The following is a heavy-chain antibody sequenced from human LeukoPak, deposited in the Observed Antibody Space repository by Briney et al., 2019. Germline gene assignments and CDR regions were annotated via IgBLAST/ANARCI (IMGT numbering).Heavy chain of an antibody. D-gene: IGHD2-2*01. Sequence: SETLSLICAVSGYSISSGYYWGWIRQAPGKGLEWIGSIYHSGSTHYNPSLKSRVTISVDTPKNQFSLKLSAVTAADTAVYYCARNGTSSYFDYWGQGTLVTVSS. CDR1: GYSISSGYY. V-gene: IGHV4-38-2*01. CDR2: IYHSGST. CDR3: ARNGTSSYFDY. J-gene: IGHJ4*02.